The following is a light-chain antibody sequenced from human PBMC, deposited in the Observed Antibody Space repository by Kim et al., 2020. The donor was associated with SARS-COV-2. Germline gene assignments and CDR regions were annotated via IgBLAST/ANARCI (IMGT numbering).Light chain of an antibody. CDR2: EDN. CDR1: SGSIASNY. J-gene: IGLJ3*02. CDR3: QSYDSSNQRV. V-gene: IGLV6-57*01. Sequence: FMLTQPHSVSESPGKTVTISCTRSSGSIASNYVQWYQQRPGSSPTTVIYEDNQRPSGVPDRFSGSIDSSSNSASLTTSGLKTEDEADYYCQSYDSSNQRVFGGGTQLTVL.